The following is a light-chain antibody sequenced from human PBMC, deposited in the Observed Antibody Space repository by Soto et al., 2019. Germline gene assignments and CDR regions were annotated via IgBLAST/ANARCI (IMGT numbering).Light chain of an antibody. V-gene: IGKV3-11*01. Sequence: EIVLTQSPATLSLSPGERATLSCRASQSVSSYLAWYQQKPGQAPRLLLYDASNRATGIPARFSGIGSGTDFTLTISSLEPEDFTVYYCQQRSNWPEITFGQGTRLEIK. J-gene: IGKJ5*01. CDR1: QSVSSY. CDR2: DAS. CDR3: QQRSNWPEIT.